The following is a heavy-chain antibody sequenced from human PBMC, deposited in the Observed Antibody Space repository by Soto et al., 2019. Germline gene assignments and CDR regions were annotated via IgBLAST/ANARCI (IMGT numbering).Heavy chain of an antibody. V-gene: IGHV1-18*01. CDR3: ARHHGPTTSENWFDP. CDR2: ISTYSGDT. Sequence: QVHLVQSGVEVKTPGASVKVSCQASGYTFFTYDISWVRQAPGQGLEWMGWISTYSGDTKYAQKFQGRVTKPTDTSTTTAYLELRSLRSDDTAVYYCARHHGPTTSENWFDPWGQGTLVNVSS. J-gene: IGHJ5*02. CDR1: GYTFFTYD. D-gene: IGHD5-12*01.